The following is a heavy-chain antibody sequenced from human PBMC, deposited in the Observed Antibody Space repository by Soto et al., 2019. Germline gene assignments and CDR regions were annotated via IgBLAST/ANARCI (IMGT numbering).Heavy chain of an antibody. Sequence: GGSLRLSCAASGFTFSSYAMHWVRQAPGKGLEWVAVISYDGSNKYYADSVKGRFTISRDNSKNTLYLQMNSLRAEDTAVYYCTRETYYYDSSGYYEPRAFEIWGQGTMVTVSS. CDR1: GFTFSSYA. CDR2: ISYDGSNK. CDR3: TRETYYYDSSGYYEPRAFEI. V-gene: IGHV3-30-3*01. D-gene: IGHD3-22*01. J-gene: IGHJ3*02.